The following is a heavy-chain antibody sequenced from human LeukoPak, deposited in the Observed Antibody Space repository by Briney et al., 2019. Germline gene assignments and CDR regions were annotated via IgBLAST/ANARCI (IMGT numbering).Heavy chain of an antibody. V-gene: IGHV3-30*04. CDR3: ARGVRIAVAGNIDY. CDR1: GFTFRSYA. CDR2: ISYDGSNK. J-gene: IGHJ4*02. Sequence: GGSLRLSCAASGFTFRSYAMHWVRQAPGKGLEWEAAISYDGSNKKYADSVKGRFTISRDNSKNTLYLQMNSLRAEDTAVYYCARGVRIAVAGNIDYWGQGTLVTVSS. D-gene: IGHD6-19*01.